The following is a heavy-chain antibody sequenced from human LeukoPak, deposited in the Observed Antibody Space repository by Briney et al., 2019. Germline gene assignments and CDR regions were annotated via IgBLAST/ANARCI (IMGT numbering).Heavy chain of an antibody. J-gene: IGHJ5*02. CDR2: ISYDGSDK. CDR1: GFTFSRYA. CDR3: GRVVVAAARGNWFDP. V-gene: IGHV3-30-3*01. D-gene: IGHD2-15*01. Sequence: GGSLRLSCAASGFTFSRYAMHWVRQAPGKGLDWVAVISYDGSDKYYGDSVKGRFTISRDNSKNTLYLQMNSLRAEDTAVYYWGRVVVAAARGNWFDPWGQGTLVTVSS.